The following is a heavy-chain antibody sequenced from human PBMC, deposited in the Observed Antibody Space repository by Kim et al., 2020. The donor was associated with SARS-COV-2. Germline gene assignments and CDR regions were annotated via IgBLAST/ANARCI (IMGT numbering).Heavy chain of an antibody. Sequence: SETLSLTCSVYGGSFSGYYCSWIRQPPGKGLEWSGEIYHSCTPKYNPSLKRRVTISLDTAKHPFSLNLSSATAAVTALFFFARSIYHSARRFGVRFDP. J-gene: IGHJ5*02. V-gene: IGHV4-34*01. CDR3: ARSIYHSARRFGVRFDP. CDR1: GGSFSGYY. CDR2: IYHSCTP. D-gene: IGHD3-10*01.